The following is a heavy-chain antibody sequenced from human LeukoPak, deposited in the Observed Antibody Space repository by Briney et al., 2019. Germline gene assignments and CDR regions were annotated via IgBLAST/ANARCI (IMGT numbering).Heavy chain of an antibody. D-gene: IGHD3-22*01. J-gene: IGHJ3*02. Sequence: GGSLRLSCAASGFTFSSYAMSWVRQAPGKGLEWVSTISGSDGSTYYADSVKGRFTISRDNSKNTLYLQMNSLRAEDTAVYYCARAGGSGYYDSSGYPTAFDAFDIWGQGTMVTVSS. CDR2: ISGSDGST. CDR1: GFTFSSYA. V-gene: IGHV3-23*01. CDR3: ARAGGSGYYDSSGYPTAFDAFDI.